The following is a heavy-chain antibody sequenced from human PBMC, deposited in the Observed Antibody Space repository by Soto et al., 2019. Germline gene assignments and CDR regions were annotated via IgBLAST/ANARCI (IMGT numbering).Heavy chain of an antibody. CDR1: GYTFTSYG. CDR3: ARDHTSSWSGHAFDI. J-gene: IGHJ3*02. D-gene: IGHD6-13*01. V-gene: IGHV1-18*01. CDR2: ISAYNGNT. Sequence: QVQLVQSGAEVKKPGASVKVSCKASGYTFTSYGISWVRQAPGQGLEWMGWISAYNGNTNYAQKPQDRVTMTTNTSTSTAYMELRSLRSDDTAVYYCARDHTSSWSGHAFDICGQGTMVTVSS.